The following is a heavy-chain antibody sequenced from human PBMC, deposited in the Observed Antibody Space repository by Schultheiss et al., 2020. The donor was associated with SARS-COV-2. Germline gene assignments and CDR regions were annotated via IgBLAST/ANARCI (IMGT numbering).Heavy chain of an antibody. Sequence: SETLSLTCTVSGGSISSGGYYWSWIRQHPGKGLEWIGYIYYSGSTNYNPSLKSRVTISVDTSKNQFSLKLSSVTAADTAVYYCARRGCSGGSCYSVMGWGQGTLVTVSS. CDR1: GGSISSGGYY. CDR2: IYYSGST. D-gene: IGHD2-15*01. J-gene: IGHJ4*02. CDR3: ARRGCSGGSCYSVMG. V-gene: IGHV4-31*03.